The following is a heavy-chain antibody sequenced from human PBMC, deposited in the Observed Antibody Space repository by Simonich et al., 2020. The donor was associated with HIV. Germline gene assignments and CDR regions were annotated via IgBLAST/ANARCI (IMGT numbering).Heavy chain of an antibody. Sequence: QVQLQQWGAGLLKPSETLSLTCAVYGGSFSGYYWSWIRQSPGKGLEWIGEISHRGRTNYSPSRKSRVTISVDTSKNQFSLKLNSVTAVDTTVYYCARRTTAYFSFWGGFYFDYWGQGTLVTVSS. J-gene: IGHJ4*02. CDR3: ARRTTAYFSFWGGFYFDY. CDR1: GGSFSGYY. CDR2: ISHRGRT. V-gene: IGHV4-34*01. D-gene: IGHD3-3*01.